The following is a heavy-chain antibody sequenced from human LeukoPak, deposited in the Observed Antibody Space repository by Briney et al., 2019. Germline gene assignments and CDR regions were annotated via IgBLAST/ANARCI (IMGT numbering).Heavy chain of an antibody. J-gene: IGHJ4*02. V-gene: IGHV4-39*07. CDR1: GGSISSSSYY. CDR2: IYYSGST. D-gene: IGHD5-24*01. CDR3: ARGRSKDGYNPYYFDY. Sequence: SETLSLTCTVSGGSISSSSYYWGWIRQPSGKGLEWIGSIYYSGSTYYNPSLKSRVTISVDTSKNQFSLKLSSVTAADTAVYYCARGRSKDGYNPYYFDYWGQGTLVTVSS.